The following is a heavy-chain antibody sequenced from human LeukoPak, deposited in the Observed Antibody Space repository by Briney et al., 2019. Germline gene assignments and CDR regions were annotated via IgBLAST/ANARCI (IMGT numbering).Heavy chain of an antibody. Sequence: GASVKVSCKASVYTFTSYGISWVRQAPGQGLEWMGWISAYNGNTNYAQKLQGRVTMTTDTSTSTAYMELRSLRSDDTAVYYCAKYKTPAPDYYYYYGMDVWGQGTTVTVSS. CDR3: AKYKTPAPDYYYYYGMDV. J-gene: IGHJ6*02. D-gene: IGHD1-1*01. CDR2: ISAYNGNT. CDR1: VYTFTSYG. V-gene: IGHV1-18*04.